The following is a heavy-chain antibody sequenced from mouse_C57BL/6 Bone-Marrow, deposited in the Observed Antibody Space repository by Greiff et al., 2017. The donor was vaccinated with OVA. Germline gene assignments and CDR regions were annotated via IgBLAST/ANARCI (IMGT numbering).Heavy chain of an antibody. CDR1: GYTFTSYW. D-gene: IGHD2-2*01. CDR2: IDPSDSYT. CDR3: ANLWLRTPDYAMDY. V-gene: IGHV1-59*01. J-gene: IGHJ4*01. Sequence: QVQLQQPGAELVRPGTSVKLSCKASGYTFTSYWMHWVKQRPGQGLEWIGVIDPSDSYTNYNQKFKGKATLTVDTSSSTAYMQLSSLTSEDSAVYYCANLWLRTPDYAMDYWGQGTSVTVSS.